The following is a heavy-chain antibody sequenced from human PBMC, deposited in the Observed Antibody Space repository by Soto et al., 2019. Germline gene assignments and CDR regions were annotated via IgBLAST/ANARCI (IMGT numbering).Heavy chain of an antibody. CDR1: GFTFSIYA. V-gene: IGHV3-30-3*01. Sequence: QVQLVGSGGGVVQPGTSLRLSCAASGFTFSIYAMHWVRQAPENGLEWVAVISSAGTNKNHADSVRGRFSISRDNSNNMLHLQMDNMRVDDTAVYYCVRSNSEAGWGQFDYWVQGTLVTVSS. CDR2: ISSAGTNK. D-gene: IGHD3-16*01. CDR3: VRSNSEAGWGQFDY. J-gene: IGHJ4*02.